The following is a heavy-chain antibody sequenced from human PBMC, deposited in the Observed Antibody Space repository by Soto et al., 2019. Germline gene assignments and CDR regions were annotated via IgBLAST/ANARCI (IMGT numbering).Heavy chain of an antibody. V-gene: IGHV3-48*02. CDR2: IGSGSSSI. D-gene: IGHD3-3*01. CDR3: AREYPSYDFWSDYSGMDV. CDR1: GFIFSSYS. J-gene: IGHJ6*02. Sequence: WGSLRLSCTASGFIFSSYSMNWFRQAPGKGLEWVSYIGSGSSSIYYADSVKGRFTISRDNAKNSLYLQMNSLRDEDTAMYYCAREYPSYDFWSDYSGMDVWGQGTTVTVSS.